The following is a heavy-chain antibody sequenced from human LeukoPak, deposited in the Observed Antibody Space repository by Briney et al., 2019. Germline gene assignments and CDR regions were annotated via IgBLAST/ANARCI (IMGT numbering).Heavy chain of an antibody. CDR2: IDRDGSRI. V-gene: IGHV3-74*01. Sequence: GGSLRLSCAVSGFTFSSYWMHWVRQAPGKGLAWVSRIDRDGSRINYADSVKGRFTISRDNGKNTLFLQMNSLRAEDAAVYYCVRGNDYGGPHYWGQGTLVTVSS. D-gene: IGHD4-23*01. CDR3: VRGNDYGGPHY. CDR1: GFTFSSYW. J-gene: IGHJ4*02.